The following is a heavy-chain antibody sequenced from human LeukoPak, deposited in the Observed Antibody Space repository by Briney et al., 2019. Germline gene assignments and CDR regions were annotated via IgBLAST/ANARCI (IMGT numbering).Heavy chain of an antibody. CDR2: ISGSGDDT. CDR3: AKPILAAPLNHYFDY. CDR1: GFTFSNYA. D-gene: IGHD2-15*01. Sequence: PGGSLRLSCAASGFTFSNYAMTWVRQAPGKGREWVSSISGSGDDTRYADSVKGRFTISRDNSKSTVYLQMNGLRVEDTAVYYCAKPILAAPLNHYFDYWGQGTLVTVSS. J-gene: IGHJ4*02. V-gene: IGHV3-23*01.